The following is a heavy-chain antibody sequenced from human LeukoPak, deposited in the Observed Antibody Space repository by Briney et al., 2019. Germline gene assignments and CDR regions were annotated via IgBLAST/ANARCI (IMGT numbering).Heavy chain of an antibody. J-gene: IGHJ1*01. CDR3: ARGDYNDSGWYFDH. CDR1: GFTFSSHW. V-gene: IGHV3-74*01. CDR2: IKTDGSRT. D-gene: IGHD4-17*01. Sequence: PGGPLRLSCAASGFTFSSHWMHWVSQAPGKGLVWGSRIKTDGSRTTYADSVKGRFTISRDNAKNTLYLQMNSLRAEDTAVYYCARGDYNDSGWYFDHWGQGTLVTVSS.